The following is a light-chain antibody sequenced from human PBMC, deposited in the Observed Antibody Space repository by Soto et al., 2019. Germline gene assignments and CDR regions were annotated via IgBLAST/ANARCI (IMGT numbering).Light chain of an antibody. CDR3: QHYVTWPLT. J-gene: IGKJ4*01. V-gene: IGKV3-15*01. CDR2: DTD. CDR1: RGIGST. Sequence: EVVMTQSPATLSVSPGERATLSCRASRGIGSTLAWYQQKPGQTPRLLIYDTDTRATGVPARFIGSASETEFTLTITSLQSEDFAIYYCQHYVTWPLTFGGGTRVENK.